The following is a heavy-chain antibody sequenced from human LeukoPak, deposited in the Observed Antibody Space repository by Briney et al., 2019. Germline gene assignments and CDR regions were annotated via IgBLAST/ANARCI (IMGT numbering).Heavy chain of an antibody. Sequence: PLETLSLTCTVSGGSTSTSSYYWGSIRQPPGNELQWIAIISYGGGTYYNSFLASRVTISVDTSNNQFSLKLSSVTATDTAVYYCARQTGLSGRPNVLCDSWGQGTLVTVSS. D-gene: IGHD2-8*01. J-gene: IGHJ4*02. CDR2: ISYGGGT. CDR3: ARQTGLSGRPNVLCDS. CDR1: GGSTSTSSYY. V-gene: IGHV4-39*01.